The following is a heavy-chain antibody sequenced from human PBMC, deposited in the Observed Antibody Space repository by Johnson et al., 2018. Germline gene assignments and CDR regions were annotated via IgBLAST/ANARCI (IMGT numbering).Heavy chain of an antibody. CDR1: VFTFSSYS. J-gene: IGHJ1*01. CDR3: ARDTSGSYLGYFQH. V-gene: IGHV3-48*02. Sequence: VQLQESGGGLVQPGGSLRLSCAASVFTFSSYSMNWVRQAPGKGLEWVSYIRSSSSTIYYADPVKGRFTISRDNAKNSLSLQMNSLRDDATAVYYCARDTSGSYLGYFQHWGQGTRVTVSS. D-gene: IGHD1-26*01. CDR2: IRSSSSTI.